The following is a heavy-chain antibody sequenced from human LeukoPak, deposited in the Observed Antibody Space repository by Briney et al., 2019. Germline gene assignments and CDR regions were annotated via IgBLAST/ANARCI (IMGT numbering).Heavy chain of an antibody. J-gene: IGHJ4*02. CDR1: GGSISSYY. V-gene: IGHV4-59*12. CDR2: IYYSGST. D-gene: IGHD6-13*01. Sequence: SETLSLTCTVSGGSISSYYWSWIRQPPGKGLEWIGYIYYSGSTNYNPSLKSRVTISVDTSKNQFSLKLSSVTAADTAVYYCARARGMAAAGTYFFDYWGQGTLVTVSS. CDR3: ARARGMAAAGTYFFDY.